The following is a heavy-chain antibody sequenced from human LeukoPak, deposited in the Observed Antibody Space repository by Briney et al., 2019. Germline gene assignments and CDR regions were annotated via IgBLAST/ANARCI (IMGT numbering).Heavy chain of an antibody. J-gene: IGHJ4*02. D-gene: IGHD4-11*01. CDR1: GGSISSGDLH. Sequence: SETLSLTCTVSGGSISSGDLHWGWIRQPPGKGLEWIGSFSNSGSTYYNASLKSRVTISVDTSKNQVSLKLSSVTAADTAVYYCARLSYRRFDYWGQGSLVTVSS. CDR3: ARLSYRRFDY. CDR2: FSNSGST. V-gene: IGHV4-39*01.